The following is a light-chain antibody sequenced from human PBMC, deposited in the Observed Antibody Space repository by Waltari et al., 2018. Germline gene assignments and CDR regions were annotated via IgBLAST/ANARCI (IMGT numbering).Light chain of an antibody. CDR1: QSVSSSC. CDR2: GAS. J-gene: IGKJ2*01. CDR3: QQYDSSLYT. Sequence: EIVLTQSPGTLSVSPGERATPPCRASQSVSSSCLAWDQQKPGQAPRLLIYGASGRATGIPDRFSGSGSGTDFTLTISRLEPEDFAVYYCQQYDSSLYTFGQGTKLEIK. V-gene: IGKV3-20*01.